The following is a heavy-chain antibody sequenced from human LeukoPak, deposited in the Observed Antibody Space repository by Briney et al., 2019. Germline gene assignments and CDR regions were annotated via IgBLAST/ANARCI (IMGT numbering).Heavy chain of an antibody. CDR1: GYTFTSYG. J-gene: IGHJ6*03. D-gene: IGHD5-12*01. Sequence: ASVKVSCTTSGYTFTSYGISWVRQAPGQGLEWMGWISTYNVNTNYAQKLQGRVTMTTDPSTSTAYMELRSLRSDDTAVYYCATIVATIIPPYYYYYMDVWGKGTTVTVSS. CDR2: ISTYNVNT. V-gene: IGHV1-18*01. CDR3: ATIVATIIPPYYYYYMDV.